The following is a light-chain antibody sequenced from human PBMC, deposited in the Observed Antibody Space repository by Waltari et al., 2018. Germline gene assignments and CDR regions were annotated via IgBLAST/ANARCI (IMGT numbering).Light chain of an antibody. CDR1: SSDVGGYNY. CDR2: DVS. V-gene: IGLV2-14*01. CDR3: NSYTSSSTWV. Sequence: QSALTQPASVSGSPGQSITISCTGTSSDVGGYNYFSWYQQHPGKAPKLMIFDVSKRPSGVSNRFSGSKSGSTASLTISGLQAEDEADFYCNSYTSSSTWVFGGGTKLTVL. J-gene: IGLJ3*02.